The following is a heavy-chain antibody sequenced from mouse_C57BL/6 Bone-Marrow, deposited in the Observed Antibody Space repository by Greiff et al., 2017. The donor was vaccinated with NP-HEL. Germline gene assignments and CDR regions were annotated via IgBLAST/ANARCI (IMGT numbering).Heavy chain of an antibody. Sequence: QVQLQQSGAELAKPGASVKLSCKASGYTFTSYWMHWVKQRPGQGLEWIGYINPSSGYTKYNQKFKDKATLTADKSSSTAYMQLSSLTYEDSAVYYCANYYGSSYEDFDYWGQGTTLTVSS. CDR1: GYTFTSYW. CDR3: ANYYGSSYEDFDY. D-gene: IGHD1-1*01. CDR2: INPSSGYT. J-gene: IGHJ2*01. V-gene: IGHV1-7*01.